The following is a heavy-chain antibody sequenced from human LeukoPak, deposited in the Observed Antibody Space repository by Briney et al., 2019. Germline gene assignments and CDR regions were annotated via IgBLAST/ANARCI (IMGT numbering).Heavy chain of an antibody. Sequence: TSETLSLTCSVSGGPISSSSYYWGWIRQPPGKGLEWIGSIYYSGSTYYNPSLKSRVTISVDTSKNQFSLKLSSVTAADTAVYYCARDKALNYYDSSGYPDYWGQGTLVTVSS. CDR1: GGPISSSSYY. D-gene: IGHD3-22*01. CDR2: IYYSGST. CDR3: ARDKALNYYDSSGYPDY. V-gene: IGHV4-39*07. J-gene: IGHJ4*02.